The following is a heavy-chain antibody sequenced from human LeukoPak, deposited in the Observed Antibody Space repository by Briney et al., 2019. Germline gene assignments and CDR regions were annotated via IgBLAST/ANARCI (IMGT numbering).Heavy chain of an antibody. J-gene: IGHJ4*02. CDR2: ISAYNGNT. D-gene: IGHD3-22*01. Sequence: ASVKVSCKASGYTFTSYGISWVRQAPGQGLEWMGWISAYNGNTNYAQKLQGRVTMTTDTSTSTAYMELRSLRSDDTAVYYCARDLGRYYNDSSGRIPGSSFDYWGQGTLVTVSS. CDR1: GYTFTSYG. V-gene: IGHV1-18*01. CDR3: ARDLGRYYNDSSGRIPGSSFDY.